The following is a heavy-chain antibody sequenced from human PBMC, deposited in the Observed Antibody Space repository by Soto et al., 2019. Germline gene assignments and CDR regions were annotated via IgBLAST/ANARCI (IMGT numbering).Heavy chain of an antibody. D-gene: IGHD3-10*01. J-gene: IGHJ6*02. V-gene: IGHV3-53*01. Sequence: EVQLVESGGTSIQAGGSLRLSCAASAFSVSSDYMSWVRQAPGKGLEWVSLIYSGGDTYYADSVKGRFTISRDISSNTIYLHMTSLRADDTAIYYCTRAGSDPGNFYISNYYAMDVWGRGTTVTVSS. CDR2: IYSGGDT. CDR3: TRAGSDPGNFYISNYYAMDV. CDR1: AFSVSSDY.